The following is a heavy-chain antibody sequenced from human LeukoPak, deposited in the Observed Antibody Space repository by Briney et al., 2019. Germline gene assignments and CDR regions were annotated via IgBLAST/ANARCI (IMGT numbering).Heavy chain of an antibody. D-gene: IGHD1-14*01. V-gene: IGHV3-33*01. CDR3: ARDRGSEDSYYYYYGMDV. CDR2: IWYDGSNK. CDR1: GFTFSSYG. Sequence: GRSLRLSCEASGFTFSSYGMHWVRQAPGKGLEWVAVIWYDGSNKYYADSVKGRFTISRDNSKNTLYLQMNSLRAEDTAVYYCARDRGSEDSYYYYYGMDVWGQGTTVTVSS. J-gene: IGHJ6*02.